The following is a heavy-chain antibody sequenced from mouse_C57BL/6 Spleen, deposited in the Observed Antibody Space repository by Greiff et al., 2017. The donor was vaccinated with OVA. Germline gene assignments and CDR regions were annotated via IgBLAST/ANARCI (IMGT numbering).Heavy chain of an antibody. Sequence: QVQLQQPGAELVKPGDSVKLSCKASGYPFTSYWMHWVKQRPGRGHEWTGRIDPNSGGTKYNEKFKSKATLTLDKPSSTAYMQLSSLTSEESAVDYLARRNWDGGRDYFDYWGQGTTLTVSS. CDR3: ARRNWDGGRDYFDY. CDR1: GYPFTSYW. D-gene: IGHD4-1*01. V-gene: IGHV1-72*01. CDR2: IDPNSGGT. J-gene: IGHJ2*01.